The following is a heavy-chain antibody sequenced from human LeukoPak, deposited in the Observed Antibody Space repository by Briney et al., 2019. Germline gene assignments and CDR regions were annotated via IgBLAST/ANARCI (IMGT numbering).Heavy chain of an antibody. D-gene: IGHD6-19*01. CDR1: GFTFSSYG. J-gene: IGHJ5*02. CDR2: IRYDGSNK. Sequence: GGSLRLSCAASGFTFSSYGMRWVRQAPGKGLEWVAFIRYDGSNKYYADSVKGRFTISRDNSKNTLYLQMNSLRAEGTAVYYCAKDRFVKGSGWYNWFDPWGQGTLVTVSS. CDR3: AKDRFVKGSGWYNWFDP. V-gene: IGHV3-30*02.